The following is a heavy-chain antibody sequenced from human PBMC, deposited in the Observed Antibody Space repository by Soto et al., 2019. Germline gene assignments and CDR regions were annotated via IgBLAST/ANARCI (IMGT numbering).Heavy chain of an antibody. J-gene: IGHJ6*02. V-gene: IGHV3-30-3*01. CDR1: GFTFRNYA. CDR2: ISYDGSNK. D-gene: IGHD2-15*01. CDR3: ARGDREDIAVVVGVRPGEYGVDV. Sequence: QVQLVESGGGVVQPGRSLRLSCAASGFTFRNYAMHWVRQAPGKGLECVAVISYDGSNKFYRDSVKGRFTISRDNSKNTLYLQINSLRYEDTAVYYCARGDREDIAVVVGVRPGEYGVDVWGQGTTVTVSS.